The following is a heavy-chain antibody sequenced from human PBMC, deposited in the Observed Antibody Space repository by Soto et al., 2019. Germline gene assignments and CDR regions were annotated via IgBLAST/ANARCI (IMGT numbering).Heavy chain of an antibody. CDR3: ARHRIEVVWRGFDF. CDR2: SSYTGGT. J-gene: IGHJ4*02. Sequence: SETLSLTCTVSTVSPSLSNSYWGGNRQPPGKGLQWIGSSSYTGGTFYNPSLKGRVVISFDTSKKQTSLQVTSVTAADTAVYFCARHRIEVVWRGFDFWGQGSPVTVSS. D-gene: IGHD3-10*01. CDR1: TVSPSLSNSY. V-gene: IGHV4-39*01.